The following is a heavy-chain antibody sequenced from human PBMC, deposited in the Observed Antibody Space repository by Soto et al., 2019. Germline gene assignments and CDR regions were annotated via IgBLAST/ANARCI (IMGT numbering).Heavy chain of an antibody. Sequence: PVKLTCKACGYTFTGYYMHWPRQAPGQGLEWMGWINPNSGGTNYAQKFQGWVTMTRDTSISTAYMELSRLRSDDTAVYYCARDHGSGSYYMDVWGKGTTVTVSS. J-gene: IGHJ6*03. D-gene: IGHD3-10*01. CDR3: ARDHGSGSYYMDV. CDR2: INPNSGGT. CDR1: GYTFTGYY. V-gene: IGHV1-2*04.